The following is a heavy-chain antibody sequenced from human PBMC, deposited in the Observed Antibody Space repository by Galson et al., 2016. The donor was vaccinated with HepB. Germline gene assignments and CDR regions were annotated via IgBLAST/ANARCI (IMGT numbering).Heavy chain of an antibody. J-gene: IGHJ6*02. Sequence: SLRLSCAASGFTFSSYGMHWVRQAPGKGLEWVAVLWYDGSNKYYADSVKCRFTISRDNSKNTLYMQMNSLRAEDTDVYYCAKGGELRGVYYYYGMDVWGQGTTVTVSS. CDR3: AKGGELRGVYYYYGMDV. CDR1: GFTFSSYG. CDR2: LWYDGSNK. V-gene: IGHV3-33*03. D-gene: IGHD1-26*01.